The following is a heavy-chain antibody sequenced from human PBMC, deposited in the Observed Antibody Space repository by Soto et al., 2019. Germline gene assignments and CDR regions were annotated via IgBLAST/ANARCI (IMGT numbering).Heavy chain of an antibody. V-gene: IGHV1-18*01. CDR1: GYTFTGYG. Sequence: DSVNVSCKASGYTFTGYGISWVRQAPGQGLEWVGWIHTYNGNTNFAQKLQGRVTLTTDTSTSTAYMELRSLRSDDTAVYYCASDSDYIIAYWGKGNPLTASS. D-gene: IGHD4-17*01. J-gene: IGHJ4*02. CDR2: IHTYNGNT. CDR3: ASDSDYIIAY.